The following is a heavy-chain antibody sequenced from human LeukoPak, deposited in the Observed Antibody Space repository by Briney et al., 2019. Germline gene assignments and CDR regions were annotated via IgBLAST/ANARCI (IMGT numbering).Heavy chain of an antibody. J-gene: IGHJ4*02. D-gene: IGHD6-19*01. CDR1: GFRLTTYG. Sequence: GGSLRLSCEVSGFRLTTYGTHWVRQAPGKGLEWVAYIPFDGSDEYYVDSVKGRFSISRDNSKNTLYLQMNSLRVEDTAVYYCAKGGWHRVDYWGQGTLVTVSS. CDR2: IPFDGSDE. V-gene: IGHV3-30*02. CDR3: AKGGWHRVDY.